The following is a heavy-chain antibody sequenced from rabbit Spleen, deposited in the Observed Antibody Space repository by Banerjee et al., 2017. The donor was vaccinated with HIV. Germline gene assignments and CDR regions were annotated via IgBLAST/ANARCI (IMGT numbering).Heavy chain of an antibody. J-gene: IGHJ4*01. D-gene: IGHD3-1*01. Sequence: QQQLVESGGGLVKPGASLTLTCKASGFSFSNKAVMCWVRQAPGKGLEWIGGVNTDNGGSWYASWAKGRFTITRSTSLNTVTLQLKSLTAADTATYFCARRGIGLYGAFDLWGPGTLVTVS. CDR1: GFSFSNKA. CDR2: VNTDNGGS. V-gene: IGHV1S47*01. CDR3: ARRGIGLYGAFDL.